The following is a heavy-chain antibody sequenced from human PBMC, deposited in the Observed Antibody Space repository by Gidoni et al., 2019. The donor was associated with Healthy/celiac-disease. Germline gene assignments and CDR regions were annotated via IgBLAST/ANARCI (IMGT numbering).Heavy chain of an antibody. Sequence: QVQLQESGPGLAKPSETLSLTCTVSGGSISSYYWSWIRQPPGKGLQRIGYIYYSGSTNYNPSLKSRFTISVDTSKNQFSLKLSSVTAADSAVYYCARETRAQGFDYWGQGTLVTVSS. CDR1: GGSISSYY. D-gene: IGHD3-10*01. CDR3: ARETRAQGFDY. V-gene: IGHV4-59*01. J-gene: IGHJ4*02. CDR2: IYYSGST.